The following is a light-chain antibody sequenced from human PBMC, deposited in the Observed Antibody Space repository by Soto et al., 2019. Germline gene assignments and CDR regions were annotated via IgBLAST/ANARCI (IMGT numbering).Light chain of an antibody. CDR1: NIGSKN. CDR2: RDS. Sequence: SYELTQPLSVSVALGQTARITCGGNNIGSKNVHWYQQKPGQAPVLVIYRDSNRPSGIPERFSGSNSGNTATLTISRAQAGDEADYYCQVWDSSTASYVFGTGTKVTV. J-gene: IGLJ1*01. V-gene: IGLV3-9*01. CDR3: QVWDSSTASYV.